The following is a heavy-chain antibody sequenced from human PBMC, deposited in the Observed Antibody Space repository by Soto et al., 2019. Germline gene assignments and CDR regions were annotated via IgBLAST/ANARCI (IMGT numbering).Heavy chain of an antibody. CDR1: GYTFTSYA. J-gene: IGHJ6*03. CDR2: INAGNGNT. Sequence: QVQLVQSGAEVKKPGASVKVSCKASGYTFTSYAMYWVRQAPGQRLEWMGWINAGNGNTKYSQKFQGRVTITRDTSASTAYTELSSLRSDDTAVYYCARGPTGYDGNYYYYYYMDVWGKGTTITVSS. V-gene: IGHV1-3*01. CDR3: ARGPTGYDGNYYYYYYMDV. D-gene: IGHD5-12*01.